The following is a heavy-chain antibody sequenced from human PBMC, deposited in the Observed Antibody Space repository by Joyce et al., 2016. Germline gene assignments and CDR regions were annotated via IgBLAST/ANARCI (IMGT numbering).Heavy chain of an antibody. CDR3: ARGVAVAVDY. J-gene: IGHJ4*02. D-gene: IGHD6-19*01. CDR1: GGSFSGYY. Sequence: QVQLQQWGAGLWKPSETLSLTCAVYGGSFSGYYWSWICQPPGKGLEWIGEINHSGNTNYNPSLKSRVTMSVDTSKNQFSLKLSSVTAADTAVYYCARGVAVAVDYWGQGTLVTVSS. CDR2: INHSGNT. V-gene: IGHV4-34*01.